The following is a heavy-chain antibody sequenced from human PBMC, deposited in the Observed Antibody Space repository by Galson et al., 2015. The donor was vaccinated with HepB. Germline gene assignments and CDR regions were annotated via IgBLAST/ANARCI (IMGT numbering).Heavy chain of an antibody. D-gene: IGHD1-26*01. CDR2: ISYDGSNK. V-gene: IGHV3-30*03. J-gene: IGHJ4*02. CDR1: GFTFSSNG. CDR3: ARDYSGSPDY. Sequence: SLRLSCAASGFTFSSNGMHWVRQAPGKGLEWVAVISYDGSNKYYADSVKGRFTISRDNSRNTLYLQMNSLRAEDTAVYYCARDYSGSPDYWGQGTLVTVSS.